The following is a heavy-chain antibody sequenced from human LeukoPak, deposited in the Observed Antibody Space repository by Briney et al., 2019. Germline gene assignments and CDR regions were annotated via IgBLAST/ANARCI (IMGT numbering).Heavy chain of an antibody. D-gene: IGHD6-19*01. CDR1: GFTFSDYG. CDR3: ARAERQWPTFKYYFAS. Sequence: PGGSLRLSCAASGFTFSDYGMHWVRQAPGKGLEWVAVISYDGSNKYSADSVKGRFTISRDNSKNTLYLQMNSLRAEDTAVYYCARAERQWPTFKYYFASWGQGTLVTVFS. J-gene: IGHJ4*02. V-gene: IGHV3-30*03. CDR2: ISYDGSNK.